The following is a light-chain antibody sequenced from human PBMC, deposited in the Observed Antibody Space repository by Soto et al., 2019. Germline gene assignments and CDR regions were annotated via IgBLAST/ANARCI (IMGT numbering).Light chain of an antibody. CDR2: GAS. J-gene: IGKJ1*01. Sequence: EIVLTQSPGTLSLSPGERGTLSCRASQSVSSSYLAWYQQKPGQAPRLVIYGASSRATGIPDRFSGSGSGTDFSLTSSSLEPGDLAVYYCQQYGSSPRTFGQGTKVDIK. CDR1: QSVSSSY. CDR3: QQYGSSPRT. V-gene: IGKV3-20*01.